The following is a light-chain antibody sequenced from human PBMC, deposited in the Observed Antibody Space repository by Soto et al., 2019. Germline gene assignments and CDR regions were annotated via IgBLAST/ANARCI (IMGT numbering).Light chain of an antibody. CDR1: HSDVGGFDV. Sequence: QAVLPRTPYPSWSHGKSITNSRPRTHSDVGGFDVVSWFQQHPGQVPKLIIYEGSRRPSGVSSRFSGAKSGNTASLTISGLQAEDEADYYCCAYVGARTYVFGTGTKVTVL. V-gene: IGLV2-23*01. CDR3: CAYVGARTYV. J-gene: IGLJ1*01. CDR2: EGS.